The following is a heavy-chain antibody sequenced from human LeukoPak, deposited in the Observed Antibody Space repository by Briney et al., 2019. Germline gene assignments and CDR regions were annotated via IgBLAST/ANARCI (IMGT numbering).Heavy chain of an antibody. CDR3: AKADCNSIWCHVKDY. J-gene: IGHJ4*02. Sequence: GGSLRLSCAASGFSFTSYAMNWVHQAPGKGLEWVSLISDNGGSTDYADSVKGRFTISRDNSRNTLYLQMKSLRAEDTAVYFCAKADCNSIWCHVKDYWGQGTLVTVSS. CDR2: ISDNGGST. V-gene: IGHV3-23*01. D-gene: IGHD2-21*02. CDR1: GFSFTSYA.